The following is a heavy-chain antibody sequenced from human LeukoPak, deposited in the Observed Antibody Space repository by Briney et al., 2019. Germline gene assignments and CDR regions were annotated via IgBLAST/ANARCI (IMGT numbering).Heavy chain of an antibody. Sequence: GGSLRLSCAASGFTFSSYAMHWVRQAPGKGLEWVSSVSGSGGSTYYADSVKGRFTISRDNSKSTLFLQMNSLRAEDTAVYYCAKSSYYDSSGYYREYYFDYWGQGTLVTVPS. CDR1: GFTFSSYA. J-gene: IGHJ4*02. CDR3: AKSSYYDSSGYYREYYFDY. V-gene: IGHV3-23*01. D-gene: IGHD3-22*01. CDR2: VSGSGGST.